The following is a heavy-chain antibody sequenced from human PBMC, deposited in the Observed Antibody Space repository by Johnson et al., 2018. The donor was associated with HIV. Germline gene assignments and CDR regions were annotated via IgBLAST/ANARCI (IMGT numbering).Heavy chain of an antibody. D-gene: IGHD1-1*01. CDR3: AKEDPWRRAFDI. J-gene: IGHJ3*02. Sequence: EVQLVESGGGLVQPGGSLRLSCAASGFSFSSFLMSWVRQVPGKGLEWVANIKQDGSDKHYVDSVKGRFTIYRDNFKNTLYLQMNGLRPEDTAVYYCAKEDPWRRAFDIWGQGTVVTVSS. CDR1: GFSFSSFL. V-gene: IGHV3-7*01. CDR2: IKQDGSDK.